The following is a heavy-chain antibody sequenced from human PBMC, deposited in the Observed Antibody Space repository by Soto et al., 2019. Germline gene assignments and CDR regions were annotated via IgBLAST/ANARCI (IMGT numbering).Heavy chain of an antibody. CDR1: GFTFADYA. Sequence: HPGGSLRLSCAASGFTFADYALSWFRQAPGKGLEWVSFIRSKVHGGTTEYAASVTGRFTISRNDSKSIAYLEMNSLKTEDTGVYYCTRQYGDYRPIDNRGQRTPVTVSS. CDR3: TRQYGDYRPIDN. J-gene: IGHJ4*02. CDR2: IRSKVHGGTT. V-gene: IGHV3-49*03. D-gene: IGHD4-17*01.